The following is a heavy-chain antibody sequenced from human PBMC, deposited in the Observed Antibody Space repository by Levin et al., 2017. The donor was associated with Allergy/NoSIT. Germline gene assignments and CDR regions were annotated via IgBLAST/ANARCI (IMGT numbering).Heavy chain of an antibody. D-gene: IGHD3-3*01. CDR1: GFTFSSYA. V-gene: IGHV3-23*01. J-gene: IGHJ4*02. CDR2: FSANGGST. Sequence: GGSLRLSCAASGFTFSSYAMNWVRQAPGKGLEWVSVFSANGGSTNYADSVKGRFTISRDNSKNTLYLQMYTLRAEDTAVYYCAKMAGDFWSGYYSYFDSWGQGTLVTVSS. CDR3: AKMAGDFWSGYYSYFDS.